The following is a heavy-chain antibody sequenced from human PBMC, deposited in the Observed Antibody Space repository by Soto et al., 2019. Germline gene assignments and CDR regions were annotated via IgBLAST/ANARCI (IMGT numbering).Heavy chain of an antibody. CDR3: AKGVAPYDSSGLFAFDI. V-gene: IGHV3-9*01. CDR2: ISWNSGSI. D-gene: IGHD3-22*01. Sequence: PGGSLRLSCAASGFTFDDYAMHWVRQAPGKGLEWVSGISWNSGSIGYADSVKGRFTISRDNAKNSLYLQMNSLRAEDTALYYCAKGVAPYDSSGLFAFDIWGQGTMVTVAS. J-gene: IGHJ3*02. CDR1: GFTFDDYA.